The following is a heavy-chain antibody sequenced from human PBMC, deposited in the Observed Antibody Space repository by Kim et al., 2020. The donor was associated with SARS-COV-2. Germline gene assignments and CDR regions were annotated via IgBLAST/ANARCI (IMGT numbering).Heavy chain of an antibody. D-gene: IGHD2-15*01. Sequence: GGSLRLSCTASGFTFSNYAISWVRQAPGKWLEWVSGINESGDGTFYADSVRGRFTVSRDNSENTVFLQMNSLRVEDTALYFCLRDHGARWTDRENWFAAWGQGTLVTVST. V-gene: IGHV3-23*01. J-gene: IGHJ5*02. CDR1: GFTFSNYA. CDR3: LRDHGARWTDRENWFAA. CDR2: INESGDGT.